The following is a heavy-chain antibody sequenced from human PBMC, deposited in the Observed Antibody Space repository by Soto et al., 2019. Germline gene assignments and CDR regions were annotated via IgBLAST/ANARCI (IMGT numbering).Heavy chain of an antibody. J-gene: IGHJ3*02. CDR1: GVSLNSGDYF. Sequence: QVQLQESGPGLVKPSQTLSLTCTVSGVSLNSGDYFWSWVRQLPGKGLEWIGYISFSGRTFYSPIMNSRTSTSADPSQNHFSLTMTSVIAADTAVYFCARWTYLYDSSNIRYGGFDTWGQGTKVTVSS. CDR2: ISFSGRT. D-gene: IGHD3-22*01. CDR3: ARWTYLYDSSNIRYGGFDT. V-gene: IGHV4-31*03.